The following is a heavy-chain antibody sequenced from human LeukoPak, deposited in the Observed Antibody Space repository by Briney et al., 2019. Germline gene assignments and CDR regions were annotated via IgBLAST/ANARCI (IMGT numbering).Heavy chain of an antibody. D-gene: IGHD3/OR15-3a*01. V-gene: IGHV3-7*01. Sequence: GGSLRLSCAASGFTFSRYWISWVRQAPGKGLEGVANIKQDGSEKYYVDSVKGRFTISRDNAKNSLYLQMNSLRAEDTAVYYCARHVDYYFDYWGQGTLVTVSS. J-gene: IGHJ4*02. CDR2: IKQDGSEK. CDR3: ARHVDYYFDY. CDR1: GFTFSRYW.